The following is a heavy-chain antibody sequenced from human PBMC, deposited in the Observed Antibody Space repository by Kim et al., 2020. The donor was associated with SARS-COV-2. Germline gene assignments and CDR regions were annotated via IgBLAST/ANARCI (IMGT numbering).Heavy chain of an antibody. J-gene: IGHJ4*02. CDR2: ISSSSSYI. D-gene: IGHD1-1*01. CDR1: GFTFSSYS. Sequence: GGSLRLSCAASGFTFSSYSMNWVRQAPGKGLEWVSSISSSSSYIYYADSVKGRFTISRDNAKNSLYLQMNSLRAEDTAVYYCARVCLERRTYYFDYWGQGTLVTVSS. V-gene: IGHV3-21*01. CDR3: ARVCLERRTYYFDY.